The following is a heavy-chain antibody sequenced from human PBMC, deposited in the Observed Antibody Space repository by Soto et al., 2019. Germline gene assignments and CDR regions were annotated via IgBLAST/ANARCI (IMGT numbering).Heavy chain of an antibody. J-gene: IGHJ4*02. CDR3: ARSIVVVTALDY. CDR2: INAGNGNT. Sequence: QVQLVQSGAEEKKPGASVKVSCKASGYTFTSYAMHWVRQAPGQRLEWMGWINAGNGNTKYSQKFQGRVTITRDTSASTAYMELSSLRSEDTAVYYCARSIVVVTALDYWGQGTLVTVPS. D-gene: IGHD2-21*02. V-gene: IGHV1-3*05. CDR1: GYTFTSYA.